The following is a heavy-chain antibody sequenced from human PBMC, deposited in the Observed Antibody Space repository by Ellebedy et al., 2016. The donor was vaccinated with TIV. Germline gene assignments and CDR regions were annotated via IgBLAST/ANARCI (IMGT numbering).Heavy chain of an antibody. V-gene: IGHV5-10-1*01. CDR3: ARRAVAGSGVPHAFDI. D-gene: IGHD6-19*01. J-gene: IGHJ3*02. CDR1: GYSFTSYW. Sequence: GESLKISCQGSGYSFTSYWIGWVRQMPGKGLEWMGRIDPSDSYTNYSPSFQGHVTISADKSISTAYLQWSSLKASDTAMYYCARRAVAGSGVPHAFDIWGQGTMVTVSS. CDR2: IDPSDSYT.